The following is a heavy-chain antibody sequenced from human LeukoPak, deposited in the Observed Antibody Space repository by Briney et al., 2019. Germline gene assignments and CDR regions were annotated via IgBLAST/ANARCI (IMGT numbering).Heavy chain of an antibody. V-gene: IGHV3-33*07. Sequence: GGSLRLSCAASGFTFSRYGMNWVRQAPGKGLEGVAVIWYDGSKKYYADSVEGRFTMSRDDSKNTVYLQMNSLRAEDTAVYYCASGSHFDYWGQGTLVAVSS. CDR1: GFTFSRYG. J-gene: IGHJ4*02. CDR2: IWYDGSKK. CDR3: ASGSHFDY.